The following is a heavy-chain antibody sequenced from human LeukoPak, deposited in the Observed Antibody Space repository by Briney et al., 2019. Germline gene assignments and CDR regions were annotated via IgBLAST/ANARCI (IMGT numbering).Heavy chain of an antibody. CDR3: ARELYSSSWYSGTIDY. Sequence: GGSLRLSCAASGFTFSSYAMHWVRQAPGKGLEYVSAISSNGGSTYYANSVKGRFTISRDNSKNTLYLQMGSLRAEDMAVYYCARELYSSSWYSGTIDYWGQGTLVTVSS. J-gene: IGHJ4*02. CDR1: GFTFSSYA. D-gene: IGHD6-13*01. V-gene: IGHV3-64*01. CDR2: ISSNGGST.